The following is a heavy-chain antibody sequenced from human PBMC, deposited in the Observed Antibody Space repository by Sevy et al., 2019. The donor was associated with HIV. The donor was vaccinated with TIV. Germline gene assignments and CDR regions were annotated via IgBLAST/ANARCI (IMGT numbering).Heavy chain of an antibody. V-gene: IGHV3-30-3*01. J-gene: IGHJ6*02. CDR2: ISYDGSNK. CDR3: ARAPRSSDGYYYGLDV. Sequence: GGSLRLSCAASGFTFNNYAMHWVRQAPGKGLEWVAVISYDGSNKYYADSVKGRFTISRDNSKNTLYPQMNSLRAEDTAVYYCARAPRSSDGYYYGLDVWGQGTTVTVSS. CDR1: GFTFNNYA. D-gene: IGHD3-22*01.